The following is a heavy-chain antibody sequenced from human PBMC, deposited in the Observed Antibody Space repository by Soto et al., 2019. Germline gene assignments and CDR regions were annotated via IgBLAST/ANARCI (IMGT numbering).Heavy chain of an antibody. CDR3: ARDRGNGMDV. Sequence: PGGSLRLSCAASGFTFSSYEMNWVRQAPGKGLEWVSYISSSGSTIYYADSVKGRFTISRDNAKNSLYLQMNSLRAEDTAVYYCARDRGNGMDVWGQGTTVTVSS. CDR1: GFTFSSYE. CDR2: ISSSGSTI. V-gene: IGHV3-48*03. D-gene: IGHD3-10*01. J-gene: IGHJ6*02.